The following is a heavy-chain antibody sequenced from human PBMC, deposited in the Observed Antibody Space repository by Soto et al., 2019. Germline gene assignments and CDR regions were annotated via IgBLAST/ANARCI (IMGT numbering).Heavy chain of an antibody. Sequence: QVQLVESGGGVVQPGRSLRLSCAASGFTFSSYGMHWVRQAPGKGLEWVAVIWYDGSNKYYADSVKGRFTISRDNSKNTLYLQMNSLRAEDTAVYYCARAGLVVAAYYFDYWGQGTLVTVSS. CDR1: GFTFSSYG. CDR2: IWYDGSNK. D-gene: IGHD2-15*01. CDR3: ARAGLVVAAYYFDY. V-gene: IGHV3-33*01. J-gene: IGHJ4*02.